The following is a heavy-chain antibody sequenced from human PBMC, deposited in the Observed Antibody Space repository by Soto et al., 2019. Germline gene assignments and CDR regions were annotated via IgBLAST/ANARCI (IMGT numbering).Heavy chain of an antibody. CDR3: ARDVGDYASYYYYYYGMDV. CDR2: ISYDGSNK. Sequence: QVQLVESGGGVVQPGRSLRLSCAASGFTFSSYAMHWVRQAPGKGLEWVAVISYDGSNKYYADSVKGRFTISRDNSKSTLYLQMNSLRAEDTAVYYCARDVGDYASYYYYYYGMDVWGQGTTVTVSS. V-gene: IGHV3-30-3*01. CDR1: GFTFSSYA. J-gene: IGHJ6*02. D-gene: IGHD4-17*01.